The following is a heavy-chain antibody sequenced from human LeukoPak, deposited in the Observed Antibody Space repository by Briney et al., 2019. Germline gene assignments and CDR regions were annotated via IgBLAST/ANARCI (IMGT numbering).Heavy chain of an antibody. CDR2: IYTSGST. D-gene: IGHD3-10*01. V-gene: IGHV4-4*07. Sequence: SETLSLTCTVSGGSISSYYWNWIRQPAGKGLEWIGRIYTSGSTNYNPSLKSRLTMSVDTSKNQFSLKLSSVTAADTAVYYCARGYFSGSYWNYWGQGTLVTVSS. CDR3: ARGYFSGSYWNY. CDR1: GGSISSYY. J-gene: IGHJ4*02.